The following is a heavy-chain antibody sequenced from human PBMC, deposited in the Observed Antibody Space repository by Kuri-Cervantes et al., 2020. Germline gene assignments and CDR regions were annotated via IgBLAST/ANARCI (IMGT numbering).Heavy chain of an antibody. CDR3: ARVVVVVAEERGDWFDP. CDR2: ISAYNDNT. J-gene: IGHJ5*02. Sequence: ASVKVSCKASGYTFTSYDINWVRQATGQGLEWMGWISAYNDNTNYAQKLQGRVTMTTDTSTSTAYMELRSLRSDNTAVYYCARVVVVVAEERGDWFDPWGQGTLVTVSS. D-gene: IGHD2-15*01. V-gene: IGHV1-18*01. CDR1: GYTFTSYD.